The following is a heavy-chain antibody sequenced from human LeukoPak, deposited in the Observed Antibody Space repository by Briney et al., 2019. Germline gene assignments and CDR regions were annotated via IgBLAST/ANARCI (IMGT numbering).Heavy chain of an antibody. CDR1: GFTFSSYS. CDR3: AREVESFDY. V-gene: IGHV3-30*03. J-gene: IGHJ4*02. D-gene: IGHD5-24*01. CDR2: ISYDGSNK. Sequence: GGSLRLSCAASGFTFSSYSMNWVRQAPGKGLEWVAVISYDGSNKYYADSVKGRFTISRDNSKNTLYLQMNSLRAEDTAVYYCAREVESFDYWGQGTLVTVSS.